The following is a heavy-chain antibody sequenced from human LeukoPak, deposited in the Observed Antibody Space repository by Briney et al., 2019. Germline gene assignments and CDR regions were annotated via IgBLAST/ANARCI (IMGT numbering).Heavy chain of an antibody. Sequence: GASVKVSCKASGYTFTSYAMNWVRQAPGQGLEWMGWINTNTGNPTYAQGFTGRFVFSLDTSVSTAYLQISSLKAEDTAVYYCASWDAYYYDSSGGPRGWVDYWGQGTLVTVSS. CDR3: ASWDAYYYDSSGGPRGWVDY. CDR1: GYTFTSYA. V-gene: IGHV7-4-1*02. D-gene: IGHD3-22*01. J-gene: IGHJ4*02. CDR2: INTNTGNP.